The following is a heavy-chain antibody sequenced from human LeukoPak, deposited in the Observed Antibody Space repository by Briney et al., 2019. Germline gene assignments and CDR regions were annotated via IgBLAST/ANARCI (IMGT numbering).Heavy chain of an antibody. CDR2: MNPSGGST. Sequence: ASVKVSCKASGYTFTNYYMHWVRQAPGQGLEWMGIMNPSGGSTSYAQKFQGRVTMTRDTSTTTVYMELSSLRSEDTAVYSCARDRTGYYYDSSGYYFDAFDIWGQGTMVTVSS. CDR3: ARDRTGYYYDSSGYYFDAFDI. D-gene: IGHD3-22*01. V-gene: IGHV1-46*03. J-gene: IGHJ3*02. CDR1: GYTFTNYY.